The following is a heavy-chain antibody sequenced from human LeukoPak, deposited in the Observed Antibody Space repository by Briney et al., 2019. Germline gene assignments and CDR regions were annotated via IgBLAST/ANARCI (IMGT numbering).Heavy chain of an antibody. V-gene: IGHV3-7*04. Sequence: SGGSLRLSCAASGFTVSSYWMSWVRQAPGKGLEWVANIKQDGSEKYYVDSVKGRFTISRDNAKNSLYLQMNSLRAEDTAVYYCARDLWGVIDYWGQGTLVTVSS. J-gene: IGHJ4*02. D-gene: IGHD3-16*02. CDR2: IKQDGSEK. CDR3: ARDLWGVIDY. CDR1: GFTVSSYW.